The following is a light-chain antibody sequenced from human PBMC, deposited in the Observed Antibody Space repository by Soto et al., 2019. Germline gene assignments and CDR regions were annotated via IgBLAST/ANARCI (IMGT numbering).Light chain of an antibody. CDR2: DTS. CDR3: LLSYSGGVV. CDR1: TGAVTSGHY. J-gene: IGLJ2*01. Sequence: QAVVTQEPSLTVSPGGTVTLTCGSSTGAVTSGHYPYWFQQKPGQAPRTLTYDTSNKHSWTPARFSGSLLGGKAALTLSGAQPEDEAEYYCLLSYSGGVVFGGGTKLTVL. V-gene: IGLV7-46*01.